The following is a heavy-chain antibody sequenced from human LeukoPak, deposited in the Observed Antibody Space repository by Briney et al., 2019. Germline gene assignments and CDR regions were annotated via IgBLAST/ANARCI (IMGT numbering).Heavy chain of an antibody. J-gene: IGHJ4*02. V-gene: IGHV3-30*02. Sequence: GGSLRLSCAASGFTFSSYGMHWVRQAPGKGLEWVTYIQFDGNNEYYADSVKGRFTISRDNSKNTLYLQMNSLKTEDTAVYYCATFAYSSSYQFDYWGQGTLVTVSS. CDR2: IQFDGNNE. CDR3: ATFAYSSSYQFDY. D-gene: IGHD6-6*01. CDR1: GFTFSSYG.